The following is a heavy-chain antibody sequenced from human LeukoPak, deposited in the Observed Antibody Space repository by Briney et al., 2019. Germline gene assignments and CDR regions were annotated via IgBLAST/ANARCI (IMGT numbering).Heavy chain of an antibody. CDR2: IWYDGSNK. V-gene: IGHV3-33*01. CDR3: ARGGYSSGDDY. J-gene: IGHJ4*02. D-gene: IGHD6-25*01. Sequence: GRSLRLSCAASGFTFSSYGMHWVRQAPGKGLEWVAVIWYDGSNKYYADSVKGRFTISRDNSKNTLYLQMNSLRAEDTAVYYCARGGYSSGDDYWGQGTLVTVSS. CDR1: GFTFSSYG.